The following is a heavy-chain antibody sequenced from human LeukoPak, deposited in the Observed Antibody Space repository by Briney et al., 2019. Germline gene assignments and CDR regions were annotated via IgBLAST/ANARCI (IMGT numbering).Heavy chain of an antibody. D-gene: IGHD3/OR15-3a*01. CDR1: GGSISSYY. V-gene: IGHV4-4*07. CDR2: IYTSGST. J-gene: IGHJ3*02. Sequence: PSETLSLTCTVSGGSISSYYWSWIRQPAGKGLEWIGRIYTSGSTNYNPSLKSRVTMSVDTSKNQFSLQLNSLTPEDTAVYYCARGGLISLANTPLGAFDIWGQGTMVSVSS. CDR3: ARGGLISLANTPLGAFDI.